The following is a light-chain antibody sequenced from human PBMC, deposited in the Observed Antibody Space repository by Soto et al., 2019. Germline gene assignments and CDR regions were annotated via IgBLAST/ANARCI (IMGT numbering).Light chain of an antibody. CDR2: GAS. CDR1: QSVNTN. V-gene: IGKV3-15*01. CDR3: QQYNKWPRWT. Sequence: EIVMTQSPATLSVSPGEGATLSCRASQSVNTNLAWYQQKPGQAPRLLIYGASTRATDIPARFSGSGSGTEFTLTISSLQSEDLAVYYCQQYNKWPRWTFGQGTKVESK. J-gene: IGKJ1*01.